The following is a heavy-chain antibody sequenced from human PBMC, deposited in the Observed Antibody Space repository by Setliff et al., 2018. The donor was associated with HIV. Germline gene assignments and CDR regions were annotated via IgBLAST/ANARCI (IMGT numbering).Heavy chain of an antibody. J-gene: IGHJ6*03. Sequence: ASVKVSCKASGYIFSTYGISWVRQAPGQGLQWMGWISASNGNTHYAQKVQGRVTLTTDTSTNTAYMELRSLRSDDAAVYYCTKTTPQPHYYYYVDVWGKGTTVTVSS. CDR3: TKTTPQPHYYYYVDV. V-gene: IGHV1-18*01. CDR2: ISASNGNT. D-gene: IGHD4-17*01. CDR1: GYIFSTYG.